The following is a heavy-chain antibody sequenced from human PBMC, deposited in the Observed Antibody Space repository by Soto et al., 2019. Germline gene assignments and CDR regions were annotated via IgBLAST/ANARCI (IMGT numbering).Heavy chain of an antibody. D-gene: IGHD5-12*01. CDR2: ISSYNGDT. Sequence: QVQLVQSGAEVKKPGASVKVSCKASGYTFTRSGISWVRQAPGQGPEWMGWISSYNGDTNYAQTFQGRVTMTTDTSTRTAYMELRSLRSDDTAVYYCAREGVAPYYYYGMYVWGQGAPVTVSS. V-gene: IGHV1-18*01. J-gene: IGHJ6*02. CDR1: GYTFTRSG. CDR3: AREGVAPYYYYGMYV.